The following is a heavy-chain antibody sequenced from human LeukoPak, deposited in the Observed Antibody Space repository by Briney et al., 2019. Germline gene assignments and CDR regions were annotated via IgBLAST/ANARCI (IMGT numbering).Heavy chain of an antibody. J-gene: IGHJ6*03. V-gene: IGHV1-46*01. CDR2: INPSGGST. CDR1: GYTFTSYY. CDR3: ARAYGDYRYYYYYMDV. Sequence: ASVKVSCKASGYTFTSYYMHWVRQAPGQGLEWMGIINPSGGSTSYAQKFQGRVTMTRDTSTSTVYMELSSLRSEDMAVYYCARAYGDYRYYYYYMDVWGKGTTVTISS. D-gene: IGHD4-17*01.